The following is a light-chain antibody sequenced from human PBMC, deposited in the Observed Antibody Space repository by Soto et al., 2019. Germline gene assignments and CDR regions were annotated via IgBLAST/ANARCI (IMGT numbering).Light chain of an antibody. V-gene: IGLV2-11*01. J-gene: IGLJ1*01. CDR2: DVD. Sequence: QSVLTQPRSVSGSPGQSVTISCTGTSSDVGGYNYVSWYQHHPGKAPKLMIYDVDKRPSGVPGRFSGSKSGNTASLTISGLQAEDEADYYCCSYAGSYTFDVFGTGTKVTVL. CDR3: CSYAGSYTFDV. CDR1: SSDVGGYNY.